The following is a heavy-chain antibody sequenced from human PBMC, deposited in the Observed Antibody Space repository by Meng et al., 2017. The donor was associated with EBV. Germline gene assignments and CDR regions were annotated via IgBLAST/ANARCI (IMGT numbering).Heavy chain of an antibody. CDR2: MNPNSGNT. CDR1: GYTFTSYD. J-gene: IGHJ5*02. D-gene: IGHD2-15*01. Sequence: QGQVVQSGAEVTKPGASVKVSCKASGYTFTSYDINWVRQATGQGLEWMGWMNPNSGNTGYAQKFQGRVTMTRNTSISTAYMELSSLRSEDTAVYYCARGRGVYCSGGSCYPGWFDPWGQGTLVTVSS. CDR3: ARGRGVYCSGGSCYPGWFDP. V-gene: IGHV1-8*01.